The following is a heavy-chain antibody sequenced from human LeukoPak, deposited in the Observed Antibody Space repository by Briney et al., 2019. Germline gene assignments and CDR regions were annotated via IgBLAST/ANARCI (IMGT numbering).Heavy chain of an antibody. V-gene: IGHV3-33*08. J-gene: IGHJ4*02. CDR3: ARDYSYGSLDY. CDR2: IWHDGTKE. D-gene: IGHD5-18*01. Sequence: PGGSLRHSCAASGSTFSSHGMHWVRQAPGKGLEWVTLIWHDGTKENYADSVKGRLTISRDNSRSTLYLQMSSLRVEDTAVYYCARDYSYGSLDYRGQGTLVTVSS. CDR1: GSTFSSHG.